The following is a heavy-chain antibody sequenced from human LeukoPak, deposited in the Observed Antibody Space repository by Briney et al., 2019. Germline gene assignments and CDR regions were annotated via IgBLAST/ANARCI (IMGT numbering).Heavy chain of an antibody. CDR2: INHSGST. J-gene: IGHJ5*02. CDR3: ARSRRGWFDP. CDR1: GGSFSGYY. V-gene: IGHV4-34*01. Sequence: PSETLSLTCAVYGGSFSGYYWSWIRQPPGKGLEWIGEINHSGSTNHNPSLKSRVTISVDTSKNQFSLKLSSVTAADTAVYYCARSRRGWFDPWGQGTLVTVSS.